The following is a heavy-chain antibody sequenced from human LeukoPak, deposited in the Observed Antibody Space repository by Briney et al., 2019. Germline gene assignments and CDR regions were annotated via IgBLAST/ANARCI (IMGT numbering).Heavy chain of an antibody. D-gene: IGHD3-10*01. Sequence: SETLSLTCAVYGGSFSGYYWSWIRQPPGKGLEWIEEINHSGSTNYNPSLKSRVTISVDTSKNQFSLKLGSVTAADTAVYYCARKVLLWFGSAGWFDPWGQGTLVTVSS. CDR3: ARKVLLWFGSAGWFDP. V-gene: IGHV4-34*01. CDR2: INHSGST. J-gene: IGHJ5*02. CDR1: GGSFSGYY.